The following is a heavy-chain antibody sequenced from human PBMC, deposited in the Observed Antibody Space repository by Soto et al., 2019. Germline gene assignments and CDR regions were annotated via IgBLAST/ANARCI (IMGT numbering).Heavy chain of an antibody. Sequence: SETQSLTSSVSGVSIGSTNHYWGWIRQPPGKGFEWIGIVHYTGQTYYNPSLKSRVTVSVDTSQNQFSLRLTSVTAADTAVYYCAKDSAVWFGILLNYFDYWGQGTLVTVSS. V-gene: IGHV4-39*02. CDR3: AKDSAVWFGILLNYFDY. D-gene: IGHD3-10*01. J-gene: IGHJ4*02. CDR2: VHYTGQT. CDR1: GVSIGSTNHY.